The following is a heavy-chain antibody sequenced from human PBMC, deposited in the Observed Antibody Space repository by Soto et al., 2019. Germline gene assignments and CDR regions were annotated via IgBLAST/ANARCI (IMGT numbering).Heavy chain of an antibody. CDR3: ARGSPPRDFWSGYPSYYYYGMDV. J-gene: IGHJ6*02. D-gene: IGHD3-3*01. V-gene: IGHV1-18*01. CDR1: GYTFTSYG. Sequence: GASVKVSCKASGYTFTSYGISWVRQAPGQGLEWMGWISAYNGNTNYAQKLQGRVTMTTDTSTSTAYMELRSLRSDDTAVYYCARGSPPRDFWSGYPSYYYYGMDVWGQGTTVTVSS. CDR2: ISAYNGNT.